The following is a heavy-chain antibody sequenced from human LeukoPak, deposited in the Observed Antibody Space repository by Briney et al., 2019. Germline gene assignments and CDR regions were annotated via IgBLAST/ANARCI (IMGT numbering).Heavy chain of an antibody. D-gene: IGHD5/OR15-5a*01. CDR3: VRAFSIASTDAWRFPGPKTSYHFVMDV. CDR1: GDSVSSNSAA. CDR2: TYYRSRFYY. J-gene: IGHJ6*02. Sequence: PSQTLSLTCDLSGDSVSSNSAAWNWVRQSPSRGREWLARTYYRSRFYYDYAISVQHRITIYPDISKYQFSLQLTSVTPEDTSVYYCVRAFSIASTDAWRFPGPKTSYHFVMDVWGQGTTVTVSS. V-gene: IGHV6-1*01.